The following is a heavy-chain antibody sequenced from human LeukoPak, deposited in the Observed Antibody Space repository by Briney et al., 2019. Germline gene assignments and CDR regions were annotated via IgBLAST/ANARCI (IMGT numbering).Heavy chain of an antibody. D-gene: IGHD5-18*01. Sequence: SETLSLTCIVSGGSISSGSYYWSWIRQPAGKGLEWIGRIYSSGSTSYNPSLKSRVTISVDTSKNQFSLKLSSVTAADTAVYYCARLRAGWDTAMVTPYYFDYWGQGTLVTVSS. CDR2: IYSSGST. CDR3: ARLRAGWDTAMVTPYYFDY. CDR1: GGSISSGSYY. V-gene: IGHV4-61*02. J-gene: IGHJ4*02.